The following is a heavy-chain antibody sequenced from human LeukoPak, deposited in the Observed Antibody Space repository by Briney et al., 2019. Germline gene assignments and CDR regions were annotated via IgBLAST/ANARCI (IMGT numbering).Heavy chain of an antibody. CDR1: GGTFSSYA. V-gene: IGHV1-69*04. D-gene: IGHD3-10*01. CDR3: ARVVLGGSGSYYNSGWFDP. CDR2: IIPILGIA. J-gene: IGHJ5*02. Sequence: SVKVSCKASGGTFSSYAISWVRQAPGQGLEWMGRIIPILGIANYAQEFQGRVTITADKSTSTAYMELSSLRSEDTAVYYCARVVLGGSGSYYNSGWFDPWGQGTLVTVSS.